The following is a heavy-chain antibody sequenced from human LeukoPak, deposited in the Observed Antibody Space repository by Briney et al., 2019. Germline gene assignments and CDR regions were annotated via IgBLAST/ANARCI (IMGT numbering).Heavy chain of an antibody. CDR1: GGSISGYH. Sequence: PSETLSLTCNVSGGSISGYHWSWIRQPPGKGLEWLGYIYYSGSSNYNPSLKSRVTISADTSKNQFSLKLSSVTAADTAVYYCARARGIRDAFDIWGQGTMVTVSS. CDR2: IYYSGSS. J-gene: IGHJ3*02. V-gene: IGHV4-59*01. D-gene: IGHD1-26*01. CDR3: ARARGIRDAFDI.